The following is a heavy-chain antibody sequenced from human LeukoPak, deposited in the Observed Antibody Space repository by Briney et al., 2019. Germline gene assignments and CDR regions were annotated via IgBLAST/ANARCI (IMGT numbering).Heavy chain of an antibody. V-gene: IGHV4-59*08. D-gene: IGHD1-1*01. CDR1: GGSISSYY. CDR2: IYYSGNT. CDR3: ARINWNYFDY. J-gene: IGHJ4*02. Sequence: SETLSLTCTVSGGSISSYYWSWVRQPPGKGLEWKGYIYYSGNTNYNPSLKSRLTMSADRSRNQFSLNLNSVTAADTAVYYCARINWNYFDYWGQGILVTVSS.